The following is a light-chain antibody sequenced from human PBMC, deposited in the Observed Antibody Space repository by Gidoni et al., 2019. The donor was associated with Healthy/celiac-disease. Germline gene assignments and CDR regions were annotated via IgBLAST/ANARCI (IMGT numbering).Light chain of an antibody. Sequence: DIVITQSPDDLAVSLGARATINYKSSQSVLYRSNNKNYLAWYQQKPGQPPKLLIYWASTRESGVPDRFGGSGSGTDFTLTIISLQAEDVAVYYCQQYYSSPAITFXQXTRLEIK. V-gene: IGKV4-1*01. CDR3: QQYYSSPAIT. CDR2: WAS. J-gene: IGKJ5*01. CDR1: QSVLYRSNNKNY.